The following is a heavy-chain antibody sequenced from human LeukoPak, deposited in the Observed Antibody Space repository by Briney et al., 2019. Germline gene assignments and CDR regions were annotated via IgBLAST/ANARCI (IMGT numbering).Heavy chain of an antibody. Sequence: GSLRLSCAASGFTFSSYSMNWVRQPPGKGLEWIGEINHSGSTNYNPSLKSRVTISVDTSKNQFSLKLSSVTAADTAVYYCARAPIVGATEYFQHWGQGTLVTVSS. CDR1: GFTFSSYS. V-gene: IGHV4-34*01. J-gene: IGHJ1*01. D-gene: IGHD1-26*01. CDR2: INHSGST. CDR3: ARAPIVGATEYFQH.